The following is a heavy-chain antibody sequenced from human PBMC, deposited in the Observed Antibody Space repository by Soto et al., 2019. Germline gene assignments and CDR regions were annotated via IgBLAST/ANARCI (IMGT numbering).Heavy chain of an antibody. CDR2: IYYTGSA. V-gene: IGHV4-30-4*01. Sequence: QVQLQESGPGLVKPSQTLSLTCTVSGGSISSGDYYWSWIRQPPGKGLEWIGYIYYTGSAYYNPSLKRRIIISVDTSKNQFSLQVSSVTAADTAVYYCARVLYYGSGTSDLWGQGTLVTVSS. J-gene: IGHJ5*02. D-gene: IGHD3-10*01. CDR3: ARVLYYGSGTSDL. CDR1: GGSISSGDYY.